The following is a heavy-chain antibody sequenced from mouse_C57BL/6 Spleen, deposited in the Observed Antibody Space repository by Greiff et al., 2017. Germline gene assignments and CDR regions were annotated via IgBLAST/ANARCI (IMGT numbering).Heavy chain of an antibody. V-gene: IGHV1-69*01. J-gene: IGHJ4*01. CDR1: GYTFTSYW. CDR2: IDPSDGYT. CDR3: ARKGPNYSAMDY. Sequence: QVQLQQPGAELVMPGASVKLSCKASGYTFTSYWMHWVKQRPGQGLEWIGEIDPSDGYTNYNQKFKGKSTLTVDKSSSTAYMQLSSLTTGLTAVYSCARKGPNYSAMDYWGQGTSLTVSS.